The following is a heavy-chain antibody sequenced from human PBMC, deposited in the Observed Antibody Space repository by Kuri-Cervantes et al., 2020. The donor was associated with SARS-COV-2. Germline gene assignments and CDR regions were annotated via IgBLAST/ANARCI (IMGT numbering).Heavy chain of an antibody. D-gene: IGHD4-17*01. CDR3: ARVGFGDYEIDY. CDR2: INPNSGGT. CDR1: GYTFTGYY. J-gene: IGHJ4*02. Sequence: ASVKVSCKASGYTFTGYYMHWVRQAPGQGLEWMGWINPNSGGTNYAQKFQGRVTTTRDTSINTAYMELSRLRSDDTAVYYCARVGFGDYEIDYWGQGTLVTVSS. V-gene: IGHV1-2*02.